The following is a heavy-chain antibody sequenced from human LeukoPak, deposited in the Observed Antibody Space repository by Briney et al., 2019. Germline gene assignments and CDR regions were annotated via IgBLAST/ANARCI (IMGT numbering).Heavy chain of an antibody. J-gene: IGHJ4*02. CDR2: ISGNGGAT. CDR1: GFTVSTNY. Sequence: GGSLRLSCAVSGFTVSTNYMSWVRQAPGKGLECVSLISGNGGATYYVDSVKGRFTISRDNSKSTLYLQMNSLRADDTAVYYCAKGSGSPYYFDYWGQGTLVTVSS. V-gene: IGHV3-23*01. CDR3: AKGSGSPYYFDY. D-gene: IGHD3-10*01.